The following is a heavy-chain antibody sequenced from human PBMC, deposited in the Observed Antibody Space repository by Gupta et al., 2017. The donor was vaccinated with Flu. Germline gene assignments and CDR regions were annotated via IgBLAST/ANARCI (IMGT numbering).Heavy chain of an antibody. CDR2: IWADGSQQ. J-gene: IGHJ4*02. Sequence: QVQLVESGGGVVQPGTSLRLACAASGFTFRTYALHWVRQAPGKGPEWVAVIWADGSQQFYADSVKGRFTISKDDSKNTLYRQMNSLRAEDTAVYYCATGYGGTYPEFDYWGQGTRVTVAS. CDR3: ATGYGGTYPEFDY. CDR1: GFTFRTYA. D-gene: IGHD4-17*01. V-gene: IGHV3-33*03.